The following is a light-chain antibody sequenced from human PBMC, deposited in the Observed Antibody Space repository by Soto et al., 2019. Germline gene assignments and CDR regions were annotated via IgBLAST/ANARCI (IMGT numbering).Light chain of an antibody. CDR1: SSNIGAGYD. CDR3: QAHDSSLSDWV. V-gene: IGLV1-40*01. CDR2: GNS. Sequence: QSVLTQPPSVSGAPGQRVTISCTGSSSNIGAGYDVHWYQQLPGTAPKLLIYGNSNRPSGVPDRFSGSKSGTSASLAITGLQAEDEADYYCQAHDSSLSDWVFGGGTKLTVL. J-gene: IGLJ3*02.